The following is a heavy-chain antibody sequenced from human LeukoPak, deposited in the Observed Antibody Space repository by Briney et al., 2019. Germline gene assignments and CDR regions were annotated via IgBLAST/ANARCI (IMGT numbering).Heavy chain of an antibody. CDR1: GYTFTSYY. CDR3: ARGVVVTVLYAFDI. V-gene: IGHV1-69*06. J-gene: IGHJ3*02. CDR2: IIPIFGTA. D-gene: IGHD2-21*02. Sequence: GASVKVSCKTSGYTFTSYYISWVRQAPGQGLEWMGGIIPIFGTANYAQKFQGRVTITADKSTSTAYMELSSLRSEDTAVYYCARGVVVTVLYAFDIWGQGTMVTVSS.